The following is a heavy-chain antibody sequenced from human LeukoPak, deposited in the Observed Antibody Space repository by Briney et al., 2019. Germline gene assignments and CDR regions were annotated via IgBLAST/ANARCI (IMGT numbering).Heavy chain of an antibody. Sequence: ASVKVSCKASGYTFTTYGITWVRQAPGQGLEWMGWISPYNGHTNYAQKLQGRVTMTTDTSTSTAYMELRSLRSDDTAVYYCVRDRQPPPYYYHYMDVWGKGTTVTVSS. CDR2: ISPYNGHT. CDR1: GYTFTTYG. J-gene: IGHJ6*03. D-gene: IGHD1-14*01. CDR3: VRDRQPPPYYYHYMDV. V-gene: IGHV1-18*01.